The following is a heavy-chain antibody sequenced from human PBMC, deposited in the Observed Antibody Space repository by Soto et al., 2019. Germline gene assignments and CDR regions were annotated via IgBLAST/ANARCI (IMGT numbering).Heavy chain of an antibody. V-gene: IGHV3-30*18. CDR1: GFTFSSYG. CDR2: ISYDGSNK. D-gene: IGHD1-26*01. CDR3: AKNHKEGIVDD. Sequence: QVQLVESGGGVVQPGRSLRLSCAASGFTFSSYGMHWVRQAPGKGLEWVAVISYDGSNKYYADSVKGRFTISRDNSKNTLYLQMNSLRAEDTAVYYCAKNHKEGIVDDWGQGTLVTVSS. J-gene: IGHJ4*02.